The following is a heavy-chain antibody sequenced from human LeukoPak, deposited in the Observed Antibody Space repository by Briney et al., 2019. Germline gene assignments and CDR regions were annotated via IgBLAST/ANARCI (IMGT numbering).Heavy chain of an antibody. D-gene: IGHD2-15*01. CDR1: GGSISSSSYY. CDR2: IYYSGST. J-gene: IGHJ1*01. CDR3: ARDLFVAATPRAAEYFQH. Sequence: PSETLSLTCTVSGGSISSSSYYWGWIRQPPGKGLEWIGSIYYSGSTYYNPSLKSRVTISVDTSKNQFSLKLSSVTAADTAVYYCARDLFVAATPRAAEYFQHWGQGTLATVSS. V-gene: IGHV4-39*07.